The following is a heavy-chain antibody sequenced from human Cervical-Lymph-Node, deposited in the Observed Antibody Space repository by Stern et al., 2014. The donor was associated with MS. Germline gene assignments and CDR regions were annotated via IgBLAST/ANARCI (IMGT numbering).Heavy chain of an antibody. D-gene: IGHD3-10*01. CDR1: GYTFSYRH. V-gene: IGHV1-45*02. CDR2: ITPFNGNT. CDR3: ARSLVRGAISSPDDAFDF. J-gene: IGHJ3*01. Sequence: QVQLVQSGSEVKKTGSSVKVSCKASGYTFSYRHLHWVRQAPGQALEWMGWITPFNGNTKYAQKFQGRVSITRDRSMSTASMELNSLRYEDTAMYYCARSLVRGAISSPDDAFDFWGQGTMVTVSS.